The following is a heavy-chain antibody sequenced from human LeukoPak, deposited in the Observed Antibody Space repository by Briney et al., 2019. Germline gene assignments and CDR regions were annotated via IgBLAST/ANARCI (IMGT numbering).Heavy chain of an antibody. J-gene: IGHJ4*02. CDR3: ARRLSYYDY. CDR1: GGSITSDKDH. D-gene: IGHD2-21*02. Sequence: SETLSLTCTVAGGSITSDKDHWDWIRQPPGKGLEWIGSVHNTGATYYNPSLRSRVTISVDTSKNQFSLKVTSVTAADTAAYYCARRLSYYDYWGQGTLVTVSS. V-gene: IGHV4-39*01. CDR2: VHNTGAT.